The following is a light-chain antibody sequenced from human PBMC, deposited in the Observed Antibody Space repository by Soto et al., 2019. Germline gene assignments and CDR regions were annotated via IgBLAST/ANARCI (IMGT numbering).Light chain of an antibody. CDR1: QSVTSY. Sequence: EIVMTQSPATLSLSPGERATLSCRASQSVTSYSAWYQQKPGQAPRLLIYDVSNRASGIPARFSGSGSETDFTLTISSLEPEDFAVYYCQQRSDWPLTFGQGTRLEIK. CDR3: QQRSDWPLT. J-gene: IGKJ5*01. V-gene: IGKV3-11*01. CDR2: DVS.